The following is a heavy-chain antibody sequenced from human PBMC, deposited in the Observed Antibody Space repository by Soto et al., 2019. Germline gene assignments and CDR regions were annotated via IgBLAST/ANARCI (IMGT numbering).Heavy chain of an antibody. J-gene: IGHJ4*02. Sequence: GGSLRLSCAASGFTFSSYWMHWVRQAPGKGLVWVSRINSDGSSTSYADSVKGRFTISRDNAKNTLYLQMNSLRAEDTAVYYCASGASSGWFDYWGQGTLVTVSS. V-gene: IGHV3-74*01. CDR3: ASGASSGWFDY. CDR2: INSDGSST. CDR1: GFTFSSYW. D-gene: IGHD6-19*01.